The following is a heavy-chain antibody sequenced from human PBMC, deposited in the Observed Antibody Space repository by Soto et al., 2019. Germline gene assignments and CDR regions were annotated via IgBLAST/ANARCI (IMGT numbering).Heavy chain of an antibody. CDR1: GGSIISNTFY. Sequence: SEPLSLTCSVSGGSIISNTFYWGWIRQTPGRGLEWIGSVLQSGSTYYNASLKSRLSISVDTSKNQFSLKLSSVTAADTAVYYCARTYDSSGYFIWGQGTMVTVSS. D-gene: IGHD3-22*01. J-gene: IGHJ3*02. CDR3: ARTYDSSGYFI. V-gene: IGHV4-39*01. CDR2: VLQSGST.